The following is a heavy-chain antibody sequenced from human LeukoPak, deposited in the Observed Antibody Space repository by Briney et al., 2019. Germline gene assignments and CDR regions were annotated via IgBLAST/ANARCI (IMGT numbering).Heavy chain of an antibody. J-gene: IGHJ5*02. CDR3: ARDLGDYAPHNWFDL. CDR2: INHSGST. D-gene: IGHD4-17*01. V-gene: IGHV4-34*01. CDR1: GGSFSGYY. Sequence: SETLSLTCAVYGGSFSGYYWSWIRQPPGKGLEWIGEINHSGSTNYNPSLKSRVTISVDTSKNQFSLKLSSVTAADTAVYYCARDLGDYAPHNWFDLWGQGTLVTVSS.